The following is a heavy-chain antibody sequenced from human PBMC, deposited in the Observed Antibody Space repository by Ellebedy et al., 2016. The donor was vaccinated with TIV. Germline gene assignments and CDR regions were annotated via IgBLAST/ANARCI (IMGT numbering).Heavy chain of an antibody. CDR1: GLTFDDYA. CDR2: ISSSSITK. CDR3: ARGPTTMDPSLGFDY. D-gene: IGHD5-18*01. V-gene: IGHV3-48*03. Sequence: GESLKISCAASGLTFDDYAMHWVRQPPGKGLEWVSYISSSSITKNYADSVKGRFTISRDNAKNSLYLQMNSLRAEDTAIYYCARGPTTMDPSLGFDYWGRGTLVTVSS. J-gene: IGHJ4*02.